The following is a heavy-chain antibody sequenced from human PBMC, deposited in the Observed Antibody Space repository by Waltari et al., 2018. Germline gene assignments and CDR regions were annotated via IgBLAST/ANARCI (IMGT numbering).Heavy chain of an antibody. J-gene: IGHJ4*02. Sequence: QVQLVQSGAEVKKPGASVKVSCKASGYTFTSYYMHWVRQAPGQGLEWMGIINPSGGSTSYAKKCQGRVTRTRDTSTSTVYMELSSLRSEDTAVYYCARAPIAGYFDYWGQGTLVTVAS. D-gene: IGHD6-13*01. CDR2: INPSGGST. V-gene: IGHV1-46*01. CDR3: ARAPIAGYFDY. CDR1: GYTFTSYY.